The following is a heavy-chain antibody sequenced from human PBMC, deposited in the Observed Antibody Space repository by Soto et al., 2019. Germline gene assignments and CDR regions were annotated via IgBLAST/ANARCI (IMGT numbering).Heavy chain of an antibody. CDR2: IWYDGSQK. CDR3: AREYSSSPYFFYYGFDV. CDR1: GFTFSSYG. D-gene: IGHD6-6*01. J-gene: IGHJ6*02. Sequence: QVQLVESGGGVVQPGRSLRLSCAASGFTFSSYGMHWVRQAPGKGLEWVAVIWYDGSQKNYADSVKGRFIISRDNSKYTLSLQMSCLRAEDTAVYYCAREYSSSPYFFYYGFDVWGQVTTVTVSS. V-gene: IGHV3-33*01.